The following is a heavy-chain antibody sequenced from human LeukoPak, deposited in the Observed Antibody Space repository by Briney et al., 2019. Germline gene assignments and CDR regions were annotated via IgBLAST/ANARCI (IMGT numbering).Heavy chain of an antibody. CDR2: IRNKTYSGTT. D-gene: IGHD5-24*01. Sequence: GGSLRLSCAVSGFTFSDYTMSWFRQAPGKGLDWVGFIRNKTYSGTTEYAASVKGRFTISRADSTSSAYLQMNRLKTEDTAMYYCTRGVEMTTISPYYWGQGTLVTVSS. V-gene: IGHV3-49*03. CDR1: GFTFSDYT. J-gene: IGHJ4*02. CDR3: TRGVEMTTISPYY.